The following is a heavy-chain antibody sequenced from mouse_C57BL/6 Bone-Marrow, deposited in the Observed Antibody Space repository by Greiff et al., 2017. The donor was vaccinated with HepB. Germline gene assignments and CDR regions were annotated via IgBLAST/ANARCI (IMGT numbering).Heavy chain of an antibody. CDR2: IRSKSNNYAT. Sequence: EVKLVESGGGLVQPKGSLKLSCAASGFSFNTYAMNWVRQAPGKGLEWVARIRSKSNNYATYYADSVKDRFTISRDDSESMLYLQMNNLKTEDTAMYYCVRGEAWFAYWGQGTLVTVSA. J-gene: IGHJ3*01. CDR3: VRGEAWFAY. CDR1: GFSFNTYA. V-gene: IGHV10-1*01.